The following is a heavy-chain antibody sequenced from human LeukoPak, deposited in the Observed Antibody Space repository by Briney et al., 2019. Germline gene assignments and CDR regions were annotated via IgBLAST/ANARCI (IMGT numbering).Heavy chain of an antibody. V-gene: IGHV4-39*01. CDR2: IYYSGST. D-gene: IGHD6-13*01. Sequence: PSETLSLTCTVSGGSISSSYYYWGRIRQPPGKGLEWIGSIYYSGSTYYNPSLKSRVTISVDTSKNQFSLKLRSVTAADTAVYYCARHIAAAVHAAFDIWGQGTMVTVSS. CDR3: ARHIAAAVHAAFDI. J-gene: IGHJ3*02. CDR1: GGSISSSYYY.